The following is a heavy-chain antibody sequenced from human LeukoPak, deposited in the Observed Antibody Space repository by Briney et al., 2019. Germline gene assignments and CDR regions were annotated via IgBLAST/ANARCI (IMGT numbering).Heavy chain of an antibody. J-gene: IGHJ4*02. CDR3: ARDRELGY. Sequence: PLETLSLACTVSGGSISSYYWSWIRQPPGKGLEWIGLSYHRGSTSYNPSLKSRVAISVDTSKNQFSLKLSSVTAADTAVYYCARDRELGYWGQGTLVTVSS. D-gene: IGHD1-1*01. CDR2: SYHRGST. CDR1: GGSISSYY. V-gene: IGHV4-59*01.